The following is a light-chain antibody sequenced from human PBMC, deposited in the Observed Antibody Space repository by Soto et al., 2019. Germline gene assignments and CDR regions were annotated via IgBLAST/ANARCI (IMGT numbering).Light chain of an antibody. CDR2: EVS. J-gene: IGLJ2*01. CDR1: SSDVGGYSY. Sequence: QSALTQPPSASGSPGQSVTIFCTGASSDVGGYSYVSWYQQHPGKAPKLMIYEVSKRPSGVPDRFSGSKSGNTASLTVSGLQAEDEADYYCSSYGGSNNLVFGGGTQLTVL. V-gene: IGLV2-8*01. CDR3: SSYGGSNNLV.